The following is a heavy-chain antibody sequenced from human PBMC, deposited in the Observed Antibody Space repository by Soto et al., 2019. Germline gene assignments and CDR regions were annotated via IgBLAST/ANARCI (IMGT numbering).Heavy chain of an antibody. CDR3: AREDCSSTSCTYYYGMDV. CDR1: GFTFSSYS. D-gene: IGHD2-2*01. Sequence: GGSLRLSCAASGFTFSSYSMNWVRQAPGKGLEWVSSISSSSSYIYYADSVKGRFTISRDNAKNSLYLQMNSLRAEDTAVYYCAREDCSSTSCTYYYGMDVWGQGTTVTVSS. J-gene: IGHJ6*02. V-gene: IGHV3-21*01. CDR2: ISSSSSYI.